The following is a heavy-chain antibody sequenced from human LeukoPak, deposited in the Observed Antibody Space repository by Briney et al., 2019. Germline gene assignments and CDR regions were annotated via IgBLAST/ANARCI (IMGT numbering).Heavy chain of an antibody. Sequence: PGGSLRLSCATSGFTFSSYSMNWVRQAPGKGLEWVSSVSPSSSYIYYADSVKGRFTISRDNAKNSLYLQMNSLRGDDTAVYYCARAHEPNSYYYGMDVWGQGTTLTVSS. CDR3: ARAHEPNSYYYGMDV. CDR1: GFTFSSYS. J-gene: IGHJ6*02. V-gene: IGHV3-21*01. CDR2: VSPSSSYI.